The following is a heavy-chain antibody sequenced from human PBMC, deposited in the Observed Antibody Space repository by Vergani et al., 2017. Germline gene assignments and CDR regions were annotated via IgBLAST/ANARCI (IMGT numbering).Heavy chain of an antibody. V-gene: IGHV3-30*03. D-gene: IGHD3-10*02. CDR2: ISYDGSNK. CDR1: GFTFSSYG. Sequence: QVQLVESGGGVVQPGRSLRLSCAASGFTFSSYGMHWVRQAPGKGLEWVAVISYDGSNKYYADSVKGRFTISRDNSKNTLYLQMNSLSAEDTAVYYCASEVFRDYSDWFDPWGQGTLVTVSS. J-gene: IGHJ5*02. CDR3: ASEVFRDYSDWFDP.